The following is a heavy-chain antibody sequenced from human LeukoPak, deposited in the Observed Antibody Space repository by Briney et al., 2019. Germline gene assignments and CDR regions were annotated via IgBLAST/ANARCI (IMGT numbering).Heavy chain of an antibody. V-gene: IGHV3-23*01. D-gene: IGHD3-16*02. CDR2: ISGSGGST. CDR3: AKVSGIMITFGGVIVSPGFDY. CDR1: GFTFSSYA. Sequence: PGGSLRLSCAASGFTFSSYAMSWVRQAPGKGLEWVSAISGSGGSTYYADSVKGRFTISRDNSKNTLYLQMNSLRAEDTAVYYCAKVSGIMITFGGVIVSPGFDYWGQGTLVTLSS. J-gene: IGHJ4*02.